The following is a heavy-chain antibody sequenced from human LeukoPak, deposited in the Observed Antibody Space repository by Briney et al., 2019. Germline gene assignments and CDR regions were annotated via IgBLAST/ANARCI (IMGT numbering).Heavy chain of an antibody. V-gene: IGHV3-9*01. CDR2: ISWNSGRI. Sequence: GRSLRLSCAASGFTFDDYAMHWVRQAPGKGLEWVSGISWNSGRIGYADSVKGRFTISRDNAKNSLYLQMNSLRAEDTALYYCAKDLHYDILTGSQYFDYWGQGTLVTVSS. D-gene: IGHD3-9*01. J-gene: IGHJ4*02. CDR3: AKDLHYDILTGSQYFDY. CDR1: GFTFDDYA.